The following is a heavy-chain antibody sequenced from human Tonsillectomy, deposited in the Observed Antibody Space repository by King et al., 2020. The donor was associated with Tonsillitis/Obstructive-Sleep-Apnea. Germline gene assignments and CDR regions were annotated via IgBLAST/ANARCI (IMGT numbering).Heavy chain of an antibody. CDR2: IYSGGST. V-gene: IGHV3-53*01. J-gene: IGHJ4*02. CDR3: ARGAVDSSGWYRGYFDY. Sequence: VQLVESGGGLIQPGGSLRLSCAASGFTVSSNYMSWVRQAPGKGLEWVSVIYSGGSTYYADSVKGRFTISRDNSKNTLYLQMNSLRAEDTAVYYCARGAVDSSGWYRGYFDYWGQGTLVTVSS. CDR1: GFTVSSNY. D-gene: IGHD6-19*01.